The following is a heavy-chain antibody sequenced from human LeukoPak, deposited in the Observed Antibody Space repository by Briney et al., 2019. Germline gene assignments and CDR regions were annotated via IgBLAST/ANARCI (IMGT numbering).Heavy chain of an antibody. D-gene: IGHD2-15*01. Sequence: PGGSLRLSCAASGFTFSSYAMHWVRQAPGKGLVWVSRINSDGSSTSYADSVKGRFTISRDNAKNTLYLQMNSLRAEDTAVYYCARNSGGYCSGGSCAYYYYYIDVWGKGTTVTVSS. CDR1: GFTFSSYA. J-gene: IGHJ6*03. CDR3: ARNSGGYCSGGSCAYYYYYIDV. V-gene: IGHV3-74*01. CDR2: INSDGSST.